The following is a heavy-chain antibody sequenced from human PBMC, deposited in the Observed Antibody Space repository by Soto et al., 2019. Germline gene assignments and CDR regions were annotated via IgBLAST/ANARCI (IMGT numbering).Heavy chain of an antibody. Sequence: GASVKVSCKPSGYTFTYYALHWVRQAPGQGLEWMGWINTGNGKTKYSQNFQGRLTITRDTSATTLYMELSSLRSEDTTVYYCAKVIRADSTSSNFYYYSGLDVWGQGTTVTVSS. CDR2: INTGNGKT. J-gene: IGHJ6*02. CDR3: AKVIRADSTSSNFYYYSGLDV. CDR1: GYTFTYYA. V-gene: IGHV1-3*04. D-gene: IGHD6-6*01.